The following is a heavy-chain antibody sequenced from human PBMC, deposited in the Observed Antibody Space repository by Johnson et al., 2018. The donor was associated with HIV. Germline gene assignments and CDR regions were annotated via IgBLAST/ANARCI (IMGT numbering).Heavy chain of an antibody. D-gene: IGHD6-6*01. CDR2: ISFDGSNK. Sequence: QVQLVESGGGVVQPGRSLRLSCAASGFTFSNYAVHWVRQAPGKGLEWVAVISFDGSNKYYADSVKGRFSISRDNPKNTLYLQMNSLRAEDMAVYYCARVGDSSSSLGAFDIWGQGTMVTVSS. CDR3: ARVGDSSSSLGAFDI. V-gene: IGHV3-30*14. CDR1: GFTFSNYA. J-gene: IGHJ3*02.